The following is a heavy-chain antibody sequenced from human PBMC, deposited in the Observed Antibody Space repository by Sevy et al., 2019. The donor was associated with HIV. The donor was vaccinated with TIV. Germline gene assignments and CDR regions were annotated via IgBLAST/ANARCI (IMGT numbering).Heavy chain of an antibody. CDR2: INQDGSEI. V-gene: IGHV3-7*01. Sequence: AGSLRLSCVGSGISISSHWMNWVRQSPGKGLEWVANINQDGSEIYYVDSVKGRFTISRENAKNSGYLQMHSLRVEDSAVYYCARAMGVWGQGTTVTVSS. CDR1: GISISSHW. CDR3: ARAMGV. J-gene: IGHJ6*02.